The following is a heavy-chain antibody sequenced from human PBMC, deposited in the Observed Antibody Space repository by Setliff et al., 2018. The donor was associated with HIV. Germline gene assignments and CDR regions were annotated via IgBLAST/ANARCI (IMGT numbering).Heavy chain of an antibody. V-gene: IGHV3-21*01. CDR1: GFTFSSYS. D-gene: IGHD6-13*01. CDR2: ISSSGRSI. J-gene: IGHJ4*02. CDR3: TRGVAAAGTDY. Sequence: TGGSLRLSCAASGFTFSSYSMNWVRQAPGRGLEWVSSISSSGRSIHYADSVKGRFTISRDDAKNSLFLQMNSLRVEDTAVYYCTRGVAAAGTDYWGQGTLVTVSS.